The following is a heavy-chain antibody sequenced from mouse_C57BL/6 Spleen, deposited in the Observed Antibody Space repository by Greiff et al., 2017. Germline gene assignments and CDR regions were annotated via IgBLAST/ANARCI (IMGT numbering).Heavy chain of an antibody. CDR2: IDPSDSYT. CDR1: GYTFTSYW. CDR3: ASKEAMDY. Sequence: QVQLQQPGAELVRPGTSVKLSCKASGYTFTSYWMHWVKPRPGQGLEWIGVIDPSDSYTNYNQKFKGKATLTVDTSSSTAYMQLSSLTSEDSAVYYCASKEAMDYWGQGTSVTVSS. J-gene: IGHJ4*01. V-gene: IGHV1-59*01.